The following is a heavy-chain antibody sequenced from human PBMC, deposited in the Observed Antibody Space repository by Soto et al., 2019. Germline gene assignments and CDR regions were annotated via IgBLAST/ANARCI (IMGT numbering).Heavy chain of an antibody. V-gene: IGHV3-9*01. CDR3: ARSGEFSASDYFGF. J-gene: IGHJ4*02. CDR1: GFTFDDYG. D-gene: IGHD3-10*01. CDR2: ISWNSGRI. Sequence: EVQLVQYGGGWVQPGRSLRFSCGASGFTFDDYGMHWVRQAPGKGLEWVSSISWNSGRIGYADSVKGRFTISRDNVKNSLYLQMNSLRAEDTALYYCARSGEFSASDYFGFWGQGTLVTVSS.